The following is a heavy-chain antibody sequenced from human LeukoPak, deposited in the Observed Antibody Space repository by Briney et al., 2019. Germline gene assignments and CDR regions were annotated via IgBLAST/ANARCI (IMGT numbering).Heavy chain of an antibody. D-gene: IGHD6-19*01. CDR3: ARHSHRLTRSSGWWDWFDP. CDR1: GGSISSSSYY. Sequence: SETLSLTCTVSGGSISSSSYYWGWIRQPPGKGLEWIGSIYYSGSTYYNPSLKSRVTISVDTSKNQFSLKLSSVTAADTAVYYCARHSHRLTRSSGWWDWFDPWGQGTLVTVSS. V-gene: IGHV4-39*01. J-gene: IGHJ5*02. CDR2: IYYSGST.